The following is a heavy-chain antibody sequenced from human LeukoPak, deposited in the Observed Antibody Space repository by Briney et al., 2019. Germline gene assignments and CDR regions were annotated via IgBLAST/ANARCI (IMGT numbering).Heavy chain of an antibody. CDR3: ARDLIIVGATYYFDY. D-gene: IGHD1-26*01. V-gene: IGHV3-48*03. Sequence: SGGSLRLSCAASGLTLSSYEMNWVRQAPGKGLEWVSYISSSGSTRYYADSVKGRFTISRDNAQNSLYLQMNSLRAEDTAVYYCARDLIIVGATYYFDYWGQGTLVTVSS. J-gene: IGHJ4*02. CDR2: ISSSGSTR. CDR1: GLTLSSYE.